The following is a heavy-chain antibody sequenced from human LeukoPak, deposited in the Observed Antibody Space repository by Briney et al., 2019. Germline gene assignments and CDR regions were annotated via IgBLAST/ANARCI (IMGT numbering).Heavy chain of an antibody. V-gene: IGHV4-59*01. CDR3: ARGGSGYPLDY. Sequence: PSESLSLTCAVSSGSMSSYYWSWIRQPPGKGLEWIGYIYYTGVTNYSPSLKRRLTISLDTAMKQFSLNLRSVTAADTAMYYCARGGSGYPLDYWGQGTLVPVSS. D-gene: IGHD3-22*01. CDR2: IYYTGVT. J-gene: IGHJ4*02. CDR1: SGSMSSYY.